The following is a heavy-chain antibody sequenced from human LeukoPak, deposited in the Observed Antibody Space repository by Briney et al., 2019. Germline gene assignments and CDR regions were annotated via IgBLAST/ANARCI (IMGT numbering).Heavy chain of an antibody. Sequence: PGGSLRLSCAASGFTFSSYAMSWVRQAPGKGLEWVGRIKSKIDGGTTDYAAPVKGRFTISRDDSKNTLYLQMNSLKTEDTAVYYCTTDMTTVTTSWGQGTLVTVSS. V-gene: IGHV3-15*01. CDR1: GFTFSSYA. D-gene: IGHD4-17*01. CDR3: TTDMTTVTTS. CDR2: IKSKIDGGTT. J-gene: IGHJ4*02.